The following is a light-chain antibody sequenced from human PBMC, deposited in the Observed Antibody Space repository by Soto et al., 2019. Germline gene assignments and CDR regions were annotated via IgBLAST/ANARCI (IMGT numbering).Light chain of an antibody. CDR2: DAS. V-gene: IGKV1-33*01. J-gene: IGKJ4*01. Sequence: DIQMTQSPSSLSASVGDRVTITCQASQGITNYLNWYQQKPGKAPKLLIYDASNLETGVPSRFSGSVSGTDFAFTISSLQPEDIATYYCQQYDNLPLTFGGGTKVEIK. CDR1: QGITNY. CDR3: QQYDNLPLT.